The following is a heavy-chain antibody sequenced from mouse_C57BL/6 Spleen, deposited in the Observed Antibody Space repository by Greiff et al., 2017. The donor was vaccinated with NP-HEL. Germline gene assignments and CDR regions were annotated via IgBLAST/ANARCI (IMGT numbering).Heavy chain of an antibody. V-gene: IGHV1-82*01. D-gene: IGHD6-1*01. CDR2: IYPGDGDT. Sequence: LKQSGPELVKPGASVKISCKASGYAFSSSWMNGVKQRPGKGLEWIGRIYPGDGDTNYNGKFKGKATLTADKSSSTAYMQLSSLTSEDSAVYFCASQPGWFAYWGQGTLVTVSA. CDR3: ASQPGWFAY. J-gene: IGHJ3*01. CDR1: GYAFSSSW.